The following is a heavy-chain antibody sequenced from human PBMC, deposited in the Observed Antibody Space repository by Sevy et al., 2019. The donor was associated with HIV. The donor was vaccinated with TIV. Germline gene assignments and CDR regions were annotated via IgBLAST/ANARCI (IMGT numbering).Heavy chain of an antibody. Sequence: SETLSLTCTVSGGSFSTSYYWGWVRQPPGKGPEWVGCIHYSGSTYYNPSLKSRVSISVDTSKMSFSLKLSSVTAADTAVYYCANMGRGYYFYFELWGQGTLVTVSS. D-gene: IGHD3-3*01. J-gene: IGHJ4*02. CDR3: ANMGRGYYFYFEL. CDR1: GGSFSTSYY. CDR2: IHYSGST. V-gene: IGHV4-39*02.